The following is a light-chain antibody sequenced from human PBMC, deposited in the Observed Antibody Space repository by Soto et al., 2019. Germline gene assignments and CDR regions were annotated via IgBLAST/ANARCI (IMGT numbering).Light chain of an antibody. J-gene: IGLJ3*02. CDR1: SSNIGAGYD. V-gene: IGLV1-40*01. Sequence: QYALTQPPSVSGAPGQRVTISCTGSSSNIGAGYDVHWYQQLPGTAPKLLIYGNSKRPSGVPDRFSGSKSGTSASLAITGLRAEDEADYYCQSYDSSLSGWVFGGGTKVTVL. CDR2: GNS. CDR3: QSYDSSLSGWV.